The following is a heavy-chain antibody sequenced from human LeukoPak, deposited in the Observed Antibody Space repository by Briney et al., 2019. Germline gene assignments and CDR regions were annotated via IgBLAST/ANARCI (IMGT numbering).Heavy chain of an antibody. D-gene: IGHD6-19*01. V-gene: IGHV3-30-3*01. CDR1: GFTFSSYD. Sequence: GGSLRLSCAASGFTFSSYDMHWVRQAPGKGLEWVAVISYDGSNKYYADSVKGRFTISRDNSKNTLYLQMNSLRAEDTAVYYCARDPVAGTGGYFDYWGQGTLVTVSS. J-gene: IGHJ4*02. CDR3: ARDPVAGTGGYFDY. CDR2: ISYDGSNK.